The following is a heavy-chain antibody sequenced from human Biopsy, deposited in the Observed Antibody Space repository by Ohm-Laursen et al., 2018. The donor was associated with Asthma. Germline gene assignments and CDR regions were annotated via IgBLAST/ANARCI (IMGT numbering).Heavy chain of an antibody. CDR1: GYTFTSYY. D-gene: IGHD4-17*01. Sequence: SVKVSCKASGYTFTSYYMHWVRQAPGQGLEWMGIINPSGGSTNYAQKFQGRVTFTADGSTSSAYMELSSLTSEDSAVYYCAREVSTVDYGYYYFAMDVWGQGTTVTVSS. CDR3: AREVSTVDYGYYYFAMDV. J-gene: IGHJ6*02. CDR2: INPSGGST. V-gene: IGHV1-46*01.